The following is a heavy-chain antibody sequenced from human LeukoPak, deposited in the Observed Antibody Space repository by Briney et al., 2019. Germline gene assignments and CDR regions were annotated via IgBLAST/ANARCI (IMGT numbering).Heavy chain of an antibody. CDR1: GGSISSSSYY. V-gene: IGHV4-39*01. CDR2: IYYSGST. D-gene: IGHD3-10*01. Sequence: KPSETLSLTCTVSGGSISSSSYYWGWIRQPPGKGLEWIGSIYYSGSTYYNPSLKSRVTISVDTSKNQFSLKLSSVTAADTAVYYCARLVFDYYGSGSYYPSFDYWGQGTLVTVSS. CDR3: ARLVFDYYGSGSYYPSFDY. J-gene: IGHJ4*02.